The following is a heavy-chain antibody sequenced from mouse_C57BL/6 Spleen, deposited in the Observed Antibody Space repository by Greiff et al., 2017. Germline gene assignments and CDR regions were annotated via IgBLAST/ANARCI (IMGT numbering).Heavy chain of an antibody. D-gene: IGHD2-4*01. CDR2: IDPSDSET. CDR3: ARLYDYGDGFAY. CDR1: GYTFTSYW. V-gene: IGHV1-52*01. J-gene: IGHJ3*01. Sequence: VQLQQPGAELVRPGSSVKLSCKASGYTFTSYWMHWVKQRPIQGLEWIGNIDPSDSETHYNQKFKDKATVTVDKSSSTAYMQLSSLTSEDSAVYYCARLYDYGDGFAYWGQGTLVTVSA.